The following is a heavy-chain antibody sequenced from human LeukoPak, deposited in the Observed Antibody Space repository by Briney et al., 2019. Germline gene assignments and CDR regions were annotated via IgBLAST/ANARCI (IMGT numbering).Heavy chain of an antibody. Sequence: LESLCPTRTESVGSTRRYNWSWIRQPPGKGVEWIGYIYYSGSTNYYATLKSRVTISVDTSKKQFSLKLSSVTAADTAVYYCARSSEGYTHDYWGQGTLVTVSS. CDR1: VGSTRRYN. D-gene: IGHD5-24*01. V-gene: IGHV4-59*01. CDR3: ARSSEGYTHDY. J-gene: IGHJ4*02. CDR2: IYYSGST.